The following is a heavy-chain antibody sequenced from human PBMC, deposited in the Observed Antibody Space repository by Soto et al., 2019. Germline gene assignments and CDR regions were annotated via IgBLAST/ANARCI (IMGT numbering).Heavy chain of an antibody. J-gene: IGHJ6*02. Sequence: PGGSLRLSCAASGFTFSNAWMSWVRQAPGKGLEWVGRIKSKTDGGTTDYAAPVKGRFTISRDDSKNTLYLQMNSLKTEDTAVYYCRWFGELSWDYYYYGMDVWGQGTTVTVSS. V-gene: IGHV3-15*01. CDR2: IKSKTDGGTT. CDR3: RWFGELSWDYYYYGMDV. D-gene: IGHD3-10*01. CDR1: GFTFSNAW.